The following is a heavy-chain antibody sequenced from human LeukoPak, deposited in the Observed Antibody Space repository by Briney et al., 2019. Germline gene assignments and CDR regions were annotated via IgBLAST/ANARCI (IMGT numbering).Heavy chain of an antibody. D-gene: IGHD5-18*01. CDR1: GFTFSNYG. CDR3: ARGGFNYGVFDY. V-gene: IGHV3-74*01. Sequence: GGSLRLSCAASGFTFSNYGMHWVRQAPGKGLGWVSRINTDGRSTSYADSVKGRFTISRDNAKNTLYLQMNSLRVEDTAVYYCARGGFNYGVFDYWGQGTLVTVSS. J-gene: IGHJ4*02. CDR2: INTDGRST.